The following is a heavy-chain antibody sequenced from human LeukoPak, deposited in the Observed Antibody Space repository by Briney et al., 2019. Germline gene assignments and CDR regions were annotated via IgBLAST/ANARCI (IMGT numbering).Heavy chain of an antibody. V-gene: IGHV3-7*03. Sequence: GGSLRLSCAASGSTFSSYWMSWVRQAPGKGLEWVANIKQDGSEKYYVDSVKGRFTISRDNAKNSLYLQMNSLRAEDTAVYYCARIPIHGSGSFDYWGQGTLVTVSS. CDR1: GSTFSSYW. CDR3: ARIPIHGSGSFDY. J-gene: IGHJ4*02. CDR2: IKQDGSEK. D-gene: IGHD3-10*01.